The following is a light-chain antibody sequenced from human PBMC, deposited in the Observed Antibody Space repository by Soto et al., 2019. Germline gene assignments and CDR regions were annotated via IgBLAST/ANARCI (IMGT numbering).Light chain of an antibody. J-gene: IGKJ1*01. CDR2: KAS. CDR3: QQYINRWT. V-gene: IGKV1-5*03. CDR1: QSISTW. Sequence: DIQMTQSPSTLSASVGDRVTINCRASQSISTWLAWYQQKPGKAPKLLIYKASSLESGVPSRFSGSGSGTEFTLTISSLQPDDFATYYCQQYINRWTFGQGTKVEIK.